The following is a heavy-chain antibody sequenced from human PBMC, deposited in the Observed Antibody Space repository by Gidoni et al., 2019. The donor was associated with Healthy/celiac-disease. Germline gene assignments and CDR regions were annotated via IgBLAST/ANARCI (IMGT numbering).Heavy chain of an antibody. V-gene: IGHV4-4*07. J-gene: IGHJ6*02. Sequence: QVQLQESGPGLVKPSETLSLTCTVSGGSISSYYWSWIRQPAGKGLEWIGRIYTSGSTNYNPSLKSRVTMSVDTSKNQFSLKLSSVTAADTAVYYCARGKYSSSWYYYYGMDVWGQGTTVTVSS. CDR1: GGSISSYY. CDR2: IYTSGST. D-gene: IGHD6-13*01. CDR3: ARGKYSSSWYYYYGMDV.